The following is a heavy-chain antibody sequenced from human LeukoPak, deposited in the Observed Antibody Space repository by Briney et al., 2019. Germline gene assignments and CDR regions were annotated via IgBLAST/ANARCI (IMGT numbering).Heavy chain of an antibody. Sequence: PSDTLSLTCTVSGGSISSYYWSWIRQPPGKGLEWIVYIYYSGSTNYNPSLKSRVTISADTSKNQFSLKLSSVTAADTAVYYWARDQPPAGYWGQGTLVTVSS. J-gene: IGHJ4*02. CDR3: ARDQPPAGY. CDR2: IYYSGST. V-gene: IGHV4-59*01. CDR1: GGSISSYY.